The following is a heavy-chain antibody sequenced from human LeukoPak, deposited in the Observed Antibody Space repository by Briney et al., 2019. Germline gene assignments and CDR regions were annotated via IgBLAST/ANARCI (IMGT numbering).Heavy chain of an antibody. CDR3: ARRGRDGYNSDWFDP. CDR1: GYIFTSYL. V-gene: IGHV5-51*01. Sequence: GESLKISCKGSGYIFTSYLIGWVRQMPGKGLEWMGIIYPGDSDTRYSPSFQGQVTISANKSSSTAYLQWSSLKASDTAMYYCARRGRDGYNSDWFDPWGQGTLVTVSS. CDR2: IYPGDSDT. J-gene: IGHJ5*02. D-gene: IGHD5-24*01.